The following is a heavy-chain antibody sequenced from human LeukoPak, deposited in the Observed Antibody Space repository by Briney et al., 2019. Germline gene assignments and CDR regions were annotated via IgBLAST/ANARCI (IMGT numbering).Heavy chain of an antibody. CDR2: IYHSGST. D-gene: IGHD3-10*01. Sequence: SQTLSLTCTVSGGSISSGGYYWSWIRQHPGKGLEWIGYIYHSGSTYCNPSLKSRVTISVDRSKNQFSLKLSSVTAADTAVYYCAREGGYYGSGSYFDYWGQGTLVTVSS. CDR1: GGSISSGGYY. J-gene: IGHJ4*02. CDR3: AREGGYYGSGSYFDY. V-gene: IGHV4-30-2*01.